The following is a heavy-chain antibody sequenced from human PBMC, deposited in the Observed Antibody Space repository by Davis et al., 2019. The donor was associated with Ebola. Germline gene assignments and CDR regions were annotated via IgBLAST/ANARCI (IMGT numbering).Heavy chain of an antibody. CDR3: ASGTYYGSGSYIDY. J-gene: IGHJ4*02. CDR1: RYAFTSYY. CDR2: VNPSGGST. D-gene: IGHD3-10*01. Sequence: AASVKVSCQAFRYAFTSYYIHCVRQAPGQGLEWMGIVNPSGGSTTYAQKFQGRVTMTRDTSTSTVYMELSSLRSEDTAVYYCASGTYYGSGSYIDYWGQGTLVTVSS. V-gene: IGHV1-46*01.